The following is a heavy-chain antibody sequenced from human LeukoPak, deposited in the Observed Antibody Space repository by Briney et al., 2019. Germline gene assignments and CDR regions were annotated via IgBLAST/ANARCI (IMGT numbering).Heavy chain of an antibody. D-gene: IGHD1-1*01. Sequence: PGESLRLSCAASGXTLSTYWMSWVRQAPGKGQEWVASINRDGSGKYYVDSVRGRFTISRDNGKNSLYLQMNSLRAEDTAVYYCARVQTGTTNWFDPWGQGTLVTVSS. J-gene: IGHJ5*02. V-gene: IGHV3-7*04. CDR3: ARVQTGTTNWFDP. CDR1: GXTLSTYW. CDR2: INRDGSGK.